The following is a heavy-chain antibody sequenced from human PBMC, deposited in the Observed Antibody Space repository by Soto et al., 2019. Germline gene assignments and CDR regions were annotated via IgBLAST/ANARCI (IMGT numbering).Heavy chain of an antibody. Sequence: ASVKVSCKVSGYTFTGYYLHWARQAPGQGLEWMGWINPDNGAANYAQQFQGRVTMTRDTSISTVYLEFSSLRSDDTAVYYYDSTEGYWGQGTLVTVSS. V-gene: IGHV1-2*02. CDR1: GYTFTGYY. J-gene: IGHJ4*02. D-gene: IGHD2-2*01. CDR2: INPDNGAA. CDR3: DSTEGY.